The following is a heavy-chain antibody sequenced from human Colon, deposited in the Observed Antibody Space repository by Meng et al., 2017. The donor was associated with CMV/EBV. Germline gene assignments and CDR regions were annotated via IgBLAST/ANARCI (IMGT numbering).Heavy chain of an antibody. CDR2: ISYDGDTK. CDR1: GFNFTYHT. J-gene: IGHJ4*02. D-gene: IGHD6-19*01. Sequence: GGSLKISCAASGFNFTYHTIHWVRQAPGRGLEWVSLISYDGDTKYYADSVKGRFTISRDNSENTEYLQMDSLRRDETATYYCARENKAVAGTSFDYWGPGARVTVSS. CDR3: ARENKAVAGTSFDY. V-gene: IGHV3-30-3*01.